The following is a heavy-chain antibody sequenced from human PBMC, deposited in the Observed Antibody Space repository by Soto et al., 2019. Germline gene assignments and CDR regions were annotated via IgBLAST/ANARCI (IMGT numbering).Heavy chain of an antibody. CDR2: EYSGRT. CDR3: ATYISGGGGRGH. V-gene: IGHV4-59*08. J-gene: IGHJ4*02. Sequence: QVQLQESGPGLVKPSENLSLTCIVSGASISRDHWNWVRQPPGKGLEWIGEYSGRTNYNPSLKSRVTISVDTSKNQFSLKLTSVTAADTAVYFCATYISGGGGRGHWGQGTLVTVSS. D-gene: IGHD3-22*01. CDR1: GASISRDH.